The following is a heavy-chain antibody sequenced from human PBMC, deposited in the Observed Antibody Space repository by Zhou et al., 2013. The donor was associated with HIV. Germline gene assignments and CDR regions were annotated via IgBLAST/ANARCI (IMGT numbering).Heavy chain of an antibody. CDR1: GYTFNSYN. V-gene: IGHV1-18*01. CDR2: ISPYNDNT. D-gene: IGHD4-17*01. J-gene: IGHJ4*03. CDR3: ARAHGELPGPFDY. Sequence: QVQLVQSGAEVQKPGASVKVSCKASGYTFNSYNVNWVRQAPGQGLEWMGWISPYNDNTNYAQKLQGRVTLTTDTSTNTVYMELRSLRSDDTAVYYCARAHGELPGPFDYWGHGTWSPSP.